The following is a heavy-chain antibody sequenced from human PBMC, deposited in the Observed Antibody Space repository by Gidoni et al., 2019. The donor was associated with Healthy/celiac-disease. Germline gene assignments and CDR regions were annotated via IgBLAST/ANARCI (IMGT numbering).Heavy chain of an antibody. V-gene: IGHV3-15*01. Sequence: EVQLVASGGGLVRPGGSLRPTCAASGFTFSNDWMSRVRPAPGKGLEWVGRIKSKTDGGTTDYAAPVKGRFTISRDDSKNTLYLQMNSLKTEDTAVYYCTTGSISSGSYFWAYYYYGMDVWGQGTTVTVSS. D-gene: IGHD3-10*01. CDR3: TTGSISSGSYFWAYYYYGMDV. J-gene: IGHJ6*02. CDR1: GFTFSNDW. CDR2: IKSKTDGGTT.